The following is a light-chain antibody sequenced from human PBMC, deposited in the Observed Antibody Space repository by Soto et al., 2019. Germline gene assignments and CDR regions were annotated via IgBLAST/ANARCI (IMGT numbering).Light chain of an antibody. V-gene: IGKV3-11*01. CDR1: QSVSSY. CDR2: DAS. Sequence: EIVFTQSPATLSLSPGERATLSCRASQSVSSYLAWYQQKPGQAPRLLIYDASNRATGIPARFSGSGSGTDFTLTISSLEPEDFAVYYCQQRSNLLTFGGGTKVDIK. CDR3: QQRSNLLT. J-gene: IGKJ4*01.